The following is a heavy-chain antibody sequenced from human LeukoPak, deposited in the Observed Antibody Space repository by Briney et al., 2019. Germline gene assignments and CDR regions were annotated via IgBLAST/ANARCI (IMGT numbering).Heavy chain of an antibody. Sequence: KTSETLSLTCTVSGGSISSYYWSRIRQPPGKGLEWIGYIYYSGSTKYNPSLKSRVTISVDTSNNQFSLNLSSVTAADTAVYYCARHSLRSGELGSARNFDYWGQGTLVTVSS. CDR1: GGSISSYY. V-gene: IGHV4-59*08. J-gene: IGHJ4*02. CDR2: IYYSGST. D-gene: IGHD3-16*01. CDR3: ARHSLRSGELGSARNFDY.